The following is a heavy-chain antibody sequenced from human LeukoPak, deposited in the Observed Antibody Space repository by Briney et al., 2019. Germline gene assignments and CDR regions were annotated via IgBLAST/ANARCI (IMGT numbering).Heavy chain of an antibody. J-gene: IGHJ6*02. CDR2: TFYRSKWYN. D-gene: IGHD3-16*01. CDR3: ARVPGEYYYGMDV. CDR1: GDSVSSNSVA. Sequence: SQTLSLTCDISGDSVSSNSVAWNWNRQSPSRGLEWLGRTFYRSKWYNEYAESVKSRITINPDISKNQFSLQLKSVTPEDTAVYYCARVPGEYYYGMDVWGQGTTVTVSS. V-gene: IGHV6-1*01.